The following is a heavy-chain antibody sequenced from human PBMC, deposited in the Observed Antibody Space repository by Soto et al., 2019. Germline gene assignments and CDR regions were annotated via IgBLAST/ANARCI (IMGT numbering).Heavy chain of an antibody. J-gene: IGHJ1*01. CDR3: PSSNGDYCLGN. V-gene: IGHV3-11*01. CDR1: GCSCSDNK. CDR2: ISSSGSAI. Sequence: AVRGSGVASGCSCSDNKKSWIRKSPGKGLEWVSYISSSGSAIYYADSVWGRFTISRDNATNSPYLQMNRPTPDASVVDYCPSSNGDYCLGNWRQGTLFPVSS. D-gene: IGHD4-17*01.